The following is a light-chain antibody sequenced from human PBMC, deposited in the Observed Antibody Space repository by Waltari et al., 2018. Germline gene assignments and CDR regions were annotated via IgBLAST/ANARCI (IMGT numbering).Light chain of an antibody. J-gene: IGKJ5*01. Sequence: AIQLTQSPSSLSASVGDRVTIACRASQDINSDLAWYQQKPGKAPKLLIYYASSLQSGVPSRFSGSGSGTDFTLTISSLQPEDFATYHCQHFKTYPITFGQVTRLEIK. CDR2: YAS. CDR3: QHFKTYPIT. CDR1: QDINSD. V-gene: IGKV1-13*02.